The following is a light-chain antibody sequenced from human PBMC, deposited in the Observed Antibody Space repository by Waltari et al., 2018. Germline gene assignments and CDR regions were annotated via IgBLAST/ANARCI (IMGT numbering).Light chain of an antibody. J-gene: IGLJ1*01. Sequence: QSALTQPASVSGSPGQSITVSCTGTRSDVGSYNLVSWYQHHPPKAPKLMMYEVSKRPSGFSNRFSGSKSGDTASLTISGLQPEDEADYYCCSYAGANTYVVGSGTKVTVL. CDR3: CSYAGANTYV. CDR2: EVS. CDR1: RSDVGSYNL. V-gene: IGLV2-23*02.